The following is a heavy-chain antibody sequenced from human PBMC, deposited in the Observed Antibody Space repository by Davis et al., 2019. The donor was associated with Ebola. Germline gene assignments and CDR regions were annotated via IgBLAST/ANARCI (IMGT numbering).Heavy chain of an antibody. J-gene: IGHJ3*02. CDR3: ARDTRPCSNDLYYDTFDM. CDR1: GVSITTHF. CDR2: INYGGGA. V-gene: IGHV4-59*11. D-gene: IGHD3/OR15-3a*01. Sequence: PSETLSLTCTVSGVSITTHFWSWIRQPPGKGLEWIGFINYGGGANSNPSLKLRVTFSIDTSKSQVSLKLTSVTASDTAVYYWARDTRPCSNDLYYDTFDMWGQGTVVIVSS.